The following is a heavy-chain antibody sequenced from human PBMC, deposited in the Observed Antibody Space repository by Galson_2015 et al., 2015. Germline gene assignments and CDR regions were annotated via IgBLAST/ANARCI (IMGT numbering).Heavy chain of an antibody. J-gene: IGHJ4*02. D-gene: IGHD6-19*01. V-gene: IGHV3-23*01. CDR2: ISGSGGST. Sequence: SLRLSCAASGFTFSSYAMSWVRQAPGKGLEWVSAISGSGGSTYYADSVKGRFTISRDNSKNTLYLQMNSLRAEDTAVYYCAKDMVLYSIGWQREYYFDYWGQGTLVTVSS. CDR1: GFTFSSYA. CDR3: AKDMVLYSIGWQREYYFDY.